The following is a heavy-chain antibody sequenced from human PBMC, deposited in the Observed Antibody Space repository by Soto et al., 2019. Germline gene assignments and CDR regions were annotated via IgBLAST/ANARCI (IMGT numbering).Heavy chain of an antibody. D-gene: IGHD5-18*01. Sequence: SVKVSCKASGGTFSSYAISWVRQAPGQGLEWMGGIIPIFGTANYAQKFQGRVTITADESTSTAYMELSSLRSEDTAVYYCARDAGYSYGTFDYWGQGTLVTVSS. J-gene: IGHJ4*02. CDR2: IIPIFGTA. CDR1: GGTFSSYA. V-gene: IGHV1-69*13. CDR3: ARDAGYSYGTFDY.